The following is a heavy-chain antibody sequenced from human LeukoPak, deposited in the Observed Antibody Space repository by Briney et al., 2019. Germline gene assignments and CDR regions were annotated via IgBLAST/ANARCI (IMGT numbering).Heavy chain of an antibody. D-gene: IGHD6-19*01. V-gene: IGHV4-30-2*01. J-gene: IGHJ4*02. Sequence: SSETLSLTCAVSGGSINSGGYSWSWIRQPPGKGLEWIGEIYHSGSTNYNPSLKSRVTISVDKSKNQFSLKLSSVTAADTAVYYCARVGIHSAWSLYIFDYWGQGTRITVSS. CDR2: IYHSGST. CDR3: ARVGIHSAWSLYIFDY. CDR1: GGSINSGGYS.